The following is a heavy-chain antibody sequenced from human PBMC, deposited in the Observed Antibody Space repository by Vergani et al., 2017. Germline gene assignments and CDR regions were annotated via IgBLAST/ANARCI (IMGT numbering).Heavy chain of an antibody. CDR1: GYTFTSYD. V-gene: IGHV1-8*01. CDR2: MNPNSGNT. D-gene: IGHD1-26*01. Sequence: QVQLVQSGAEVKKPGASVKVSCKASGYTFTSYDINWVRQATGQGLEWMGWMNPNSGNTGYAQKFQGRVTMTRNTSISTAYMELSSLRSEDTAVYYCAIGYSFSGSYPGGYWGQGTLVTVSS. CDR3: AIGYSFSGSYPGGY. J-gene: IGHJ4*02.